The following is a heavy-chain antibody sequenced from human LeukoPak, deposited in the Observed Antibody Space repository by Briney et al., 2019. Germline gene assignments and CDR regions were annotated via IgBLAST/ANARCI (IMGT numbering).Heavy chain of an antibody. CDR1: GDSISSGGYY. Sequence: SQTLSLTCTVSGDSISSGGYYWSWVRQHPGKGLEWIGYIFYTGSTFYNPSLKSRVTISVDTSKNQFSLKLSSVTAADTAVYYCARGAAAPMDVWGQGTTVTVSS. J-gene: IGHJ6*02. CDR2: IFYTGST. V-gene: IGHV4-31*03. CDR3: ARGAAAPMDV. D-gene: IGHD6-13*01.